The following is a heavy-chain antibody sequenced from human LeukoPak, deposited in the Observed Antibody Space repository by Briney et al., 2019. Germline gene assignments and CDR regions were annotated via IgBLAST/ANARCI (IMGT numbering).Heavy chain of an antibody. D-gene: IGHD3-9*01. J-gene: IGHJ5*02. Sequence: ASVKVSCKASGYTFTSYDINWVRQATGQGLEWMGWMNPNSGNTGYAQKLQGRVTMTTDTSTSTAYMELRSLRSDDTAVYYCARHDYDILTPYNWFDPWGQGTLVTVSS. CDR1: GYTFTSYD. V-gene: IGHV1-8*01. CDR2: MNPNSGNT. CDR3: ARHDYDILTPYNWFDP.